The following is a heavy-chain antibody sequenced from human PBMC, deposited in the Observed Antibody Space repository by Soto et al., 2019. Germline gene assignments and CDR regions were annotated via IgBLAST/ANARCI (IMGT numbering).Heavy chain of an antibody. D-gene: IGHD2-2*02. CDR1: GYTFTNYY. Sequence: ASVKVSCKASGYTFTNYYMHWVRQAPGQGLEWMGMINPTGGSTTYAQKFQGRVSMTRDTSTNTVYMELSGLRSEDTAVYYCARAYTTYCPGPWGQGTLVTVYS. J-gene: IGHJ5*02. CDR2: INPTGGST. CDR3: ARAYTTYCPGP. V-gene: IGHV1-46*01.